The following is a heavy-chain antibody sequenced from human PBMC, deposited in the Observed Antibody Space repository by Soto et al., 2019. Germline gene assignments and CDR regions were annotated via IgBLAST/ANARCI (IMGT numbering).Heavy chain of an antibody. Sequence: ASVKVSCKASGGTFSSYTISWVRQAPGQGLEWMGRIIPILGIANYAQKFQGRVTITADKSTSTAYMELSSLRSEDTAVYYCAREDGYCSGGSCDLEKTRAFDYWGQGTLVTVSS. CDR3: AREDGYCSGGSCDLEKTRAFDY. J-gene: IGHJ4*02. D-gene: IGHD2-15*01. CDR2: IIPILGIA. V-gene: IGHV1-69*04. CDR1: GGTFSSYT.